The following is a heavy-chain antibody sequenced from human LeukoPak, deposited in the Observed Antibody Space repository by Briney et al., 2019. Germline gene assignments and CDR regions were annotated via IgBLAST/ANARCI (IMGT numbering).Heavy chain of an antibody. J-gene: IGHJ4*02. D-gene: IGHD3-10*01. CDR3: AREGAGIMGRGVILDY. Sequence: GGSLRLSCAASGFTFSNYEMNWVRQAPGKGLEWLSYISSSGSTIYYADSVKGRFTVSRDNAKNSLYLQMNSLGAEDMALYYCAREGAGIMGRGVILDYWGQGALVTVSS. CDR2: ISSSGSTI. V-gene: IGHV3-48*03. CDR1: GFTFSNYE.